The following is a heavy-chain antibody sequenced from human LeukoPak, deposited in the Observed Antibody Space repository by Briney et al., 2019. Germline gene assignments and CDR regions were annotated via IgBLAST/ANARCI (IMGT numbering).Heavy chain of an antibody. V-gene: IGHV3-53*01. CDR3: ASTPYYYDSSGYYGHHDY. J-gene: IGHJ4*02. CDR1: GFTFSSNY. D-gene: IGHD3-22*01. CDR2: IYSGGST. Sequence: GRSLRLSCAASGFTFSSNYMSWVRQAPGKGLEWVSVIYSGGSTYYADSVKGRFTISRDNSKNTLYLQMNSLRAEDTAVYYCASTPYYYDSSGYYGHHDYWGQGTLVTVSS.